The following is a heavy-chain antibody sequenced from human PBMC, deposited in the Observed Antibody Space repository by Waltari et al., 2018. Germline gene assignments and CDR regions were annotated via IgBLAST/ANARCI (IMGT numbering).Heavy chain of an antibody. CDR2: IIPIFGTA. D-gene: IGHD5-12*01. CDR3: ARAVGGYVYFDY. J-gene: IGHJ4*02. Sequence: QVQLVQSGAEVKKPGSAVKVSCQASGGTFSSYAISWLRQAPGQGREWMGGIIPIFGTANYAQKCQGRVTITADESTSTAYMELSSLRSEDTAVYYCARAVGGYVYFDYWGQGTLVTVSS. V-gene: IGHV1-69*01. CDR1: GGTFSSYA.